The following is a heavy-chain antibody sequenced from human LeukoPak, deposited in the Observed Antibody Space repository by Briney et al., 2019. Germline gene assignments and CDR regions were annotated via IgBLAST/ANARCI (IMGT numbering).Heavy chain of an antibody. D-gene: IGHD3-3*01. J-gene: IGHJ5*02. V-gene: IGHV4-59*01. CDR2: IYYSGST. Sequence: PSETLSLTCTVSGGSITNYYWTWLRQPPGKGLEWIGYIYYSGSTNYNPSLESRVTISVDTSKSQFSLKLSSVTAADTAAYYCARHTIFGVLDGDWFDPWGQGTLVTVSS. CDR1: GGSITNYY. CDR3: ARHTIFGVLDGDWFDP.